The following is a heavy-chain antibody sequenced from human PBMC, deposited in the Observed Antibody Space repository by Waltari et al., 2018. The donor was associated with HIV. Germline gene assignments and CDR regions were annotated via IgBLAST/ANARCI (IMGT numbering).Heavy chain of an antibody. CDR2: TYYRSKWYN. CDR1: GDSVSSHSAA. J-gene: IGHJ6*02. CDR3: VRGSGMNYYYYGMDV. V-gene: IGHV6-1*01. D-gene: IGHD3-10*01. Sequence: QVQLQQSGPGLVKPSQTPSLTCAIPGDSVSSHSAAWNWIRQSPSRGLEWLGRTYYRSKWYNDYAVSVRSRITIHPDTSKNQFSLQLKSVTPEDTAVYYCVRGSGMNYYYYGMDVWGQGTTVTVSS.